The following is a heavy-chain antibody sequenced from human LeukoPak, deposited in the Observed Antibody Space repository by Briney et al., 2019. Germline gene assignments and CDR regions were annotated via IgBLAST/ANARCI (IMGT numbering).Heavy chain of an antibody. Sequence: PGGSLRLSCAASGFTFSSYAMHWVRQAPGKGLEWVAFIRCDGSNKYYADSVKGRFTISRDNSKNTLYLQMNSLRAEDTAVYYCAKNSVPHYFDYWGQGTLVTVSS. J-gene: IGHJ4*02. D-gene: IGHD1-1*01. CDR1: GFTFSSYA. CDR2: IRCDGSNK. CDR3: AKNSVPHYFDY. V-gene: IGHV3-30*02.